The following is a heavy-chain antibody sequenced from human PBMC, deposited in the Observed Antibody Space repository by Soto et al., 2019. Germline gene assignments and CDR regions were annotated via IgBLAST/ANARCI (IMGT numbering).Heavy chain of an antibody. CDR2: MNPNIGDT. CDR1: GYTFTSYD. CDR3: ARGPSSLIMIAEPDEGSLWLDP. Sequence: QVQLVQSGAEVKKPGASVKVSCKTSGYTFTSYDINWVRQATGQKLEWLGWMNPNIGDTGYAQKFQGRVTMTRNTSISTAYMDLTSLRSEDTAVYYCARGPSSLIMIAEPDEGSLWLDPWGQGTLVSVSS. J-gene: IGHJ5*02. D-gene: IGHD3-22*01. V-gene: IGHV1-8*01.